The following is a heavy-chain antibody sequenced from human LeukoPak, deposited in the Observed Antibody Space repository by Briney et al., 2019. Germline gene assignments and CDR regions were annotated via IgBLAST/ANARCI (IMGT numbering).Heavy chain of an antibody. Sequence: GRSLRLSRAASGFTFSSYAMHWVRQAPGKGLEWVAVISFDGKNKYYADSVKGRFTISRDNSKNTLYLQMNSLRPEDTAVYYCARTHGIAVAGFDYWGQGTLVTVSS. J-gene: IGHJ4*02. CDR3: ARTHGIAVAGFDY. CDR2: ISFDGKNK. CDR1: GFTFSSYA. V-gene: IGHV3-30*04. D-gene: IGHD6-19*01.